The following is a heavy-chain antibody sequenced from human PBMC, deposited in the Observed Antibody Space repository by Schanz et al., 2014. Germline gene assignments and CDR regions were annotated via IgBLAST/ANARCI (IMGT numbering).Heavy chain of an antibody. CDR1: GFTFSTHA. J-gene: IGHJ4*02. CDR3: AKDISDTSGKDDY. D-gene: IGHD3-22*01. Sequence: VQLVESGGGLIQPGGSLRLSCAASGFTFSTHAMSWVRQAPGKGLEWVSSISGDHRNTFYADSVKGRFTISRDNSKNTLFLQMNSLRVEDSAIYYCAKDISDTSGKDDYWGQGTLVTVSS. V-gene: IGHV3-23*04. CDR2: ISGDHRNT.